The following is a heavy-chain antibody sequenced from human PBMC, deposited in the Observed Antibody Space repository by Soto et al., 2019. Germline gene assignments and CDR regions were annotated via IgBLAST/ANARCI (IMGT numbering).Heavy chain of an antibody. CDR3: ARAFRRDYYDSSGYYYPDYYYGMDV. J-gene: IGHJ6*02. D-gene: IGHD3-22*01. CDR2: IYYSGST. Sequence: TLSLTCTVSGGSISSGGYYWSWIRQHPGKGLEWIGYIYYSGSTYYNPSLKSRVTISVDTSKNQFSLKLSSVTAADTAVYYCARAFRRDYYDSSGYYYPDYYYGMDVWGQGTTVTVSS. CDR1: GGSISSGGYY. V-gene: IGHV4-31*03.